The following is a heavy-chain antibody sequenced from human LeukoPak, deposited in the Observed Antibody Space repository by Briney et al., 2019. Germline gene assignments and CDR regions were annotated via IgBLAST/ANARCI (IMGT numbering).Heavy chain of an antibody. CDR1: GYSISSGCY. CDR3: ARGPFTTIFGVAPRRYFDY. CDR2: INHSGST. J-gene: IGHJ4*02. Sequence: PSETLSLTCTVSGYSISSGCYWGWIRQPPGKGLEWIGSINHSGSTNYNPSLKSRVTISVDTSKNQFSLKLSSVTAADAAVYYCARGPFTTIFGVAPRRYFDYWGQGTLVTVSS. V-gene: IGHV4-38-2*02. D-gene: IGHD3-3*01.